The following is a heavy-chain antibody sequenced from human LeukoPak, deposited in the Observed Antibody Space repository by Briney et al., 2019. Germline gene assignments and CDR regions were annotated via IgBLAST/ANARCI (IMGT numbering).Heavy chain of an antibody. Sequence: GESLKISCEGSGYSFSSYWIGWVRQMPRKGLEWMGIIYPGDSDTRYSPSFQGQVTISADESINTIYLQWSSLKASDTALYYCARLMGVTASDYWGQGTLVTVSS. CDR2: IYPGDSDT. J-gene: IGHJ4*02. V-gene: IGHV5-51*01. D-gene: IGHD3-10*01. CDR3: ARLMGVTASDY. CDR1: GYSFSSYW.